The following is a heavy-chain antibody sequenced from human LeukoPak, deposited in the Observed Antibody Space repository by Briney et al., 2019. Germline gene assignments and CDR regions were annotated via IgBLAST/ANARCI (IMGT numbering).Heavy chain of an antibody. D-gene: IGHD3-9*01. CDR2: ISAYNGNT. CDR3: GAGTRLDWLFDY. J-gene: IGHJ4*02. CDR1: GYTFTSYG. Sequence: ASVKVSCKASGYTFTSYGISWVRQAPGQGLEWMGWISAYNGNTNYAQKLQGRVTMTTDTSTSTAYMELRSLRSDDKAGYYCGAGTRLDWLFDYWGRGTLVTVSS. V-gene: IGHV1-18*01.